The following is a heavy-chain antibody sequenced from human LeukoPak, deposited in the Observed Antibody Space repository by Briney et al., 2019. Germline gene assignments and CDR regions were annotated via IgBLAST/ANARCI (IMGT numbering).Heavy chain of an antibody. CDR1: GYTFTSYG. J-gene: IGHJ4*02. Sequence: GASVKVSCKASGYTFTSYGISWVRQAPGQGLEWMGWISAYNGNTNYAQKLQGRVTMTTDTSTSTAYMELRSLRSVDTAVYYCARDSIHRIAAAGTDYWGQGTLVTVSS. V-gene: IGHV1-18*01. CDR3: ARDSIHRIAAAGTDY. D-gene: IGHD6-13*01. CDR2: ISAYNGNT.